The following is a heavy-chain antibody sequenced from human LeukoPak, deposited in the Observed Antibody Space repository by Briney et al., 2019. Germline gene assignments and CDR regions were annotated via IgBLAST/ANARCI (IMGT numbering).Heavy chain of an antibody. V-gene: IGHV1-46*01. CDR3: ARAFYYDSSGYYSGAFDY. CDR2: INPSGGRT. J-gene: IGHJ4*02. Sequence: ASVKVSCNASGYIFTSYFMHGVRPACGQGLEWIGIINPSGGRTSYAQKFQGRVTMTWDTSTSTVYMELSSLRSEDTAVYYCARAFYYDSSGYYSGAFDYWGQGTLVTVSS. CDR1: GYIFTSYF. D-gene: IGHD3-22*01.